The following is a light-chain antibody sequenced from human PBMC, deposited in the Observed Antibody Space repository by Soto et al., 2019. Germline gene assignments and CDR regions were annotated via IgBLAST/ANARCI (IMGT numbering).Light chain of an antibody. CDR1: QSVSSY. Sequence: EIVLTQSPATLSLSPGERATLSCRASQSVSSYLAWYQQKPGQAPWLLIYDASNRATGIPARFSGSGSGTDFTLTISSLEPEDFAVYYCQQRSNWPPGFGGGTKVEIK. V-gene: IGKV3-11*01. CDR3: QQRSNWPPG. J-gene: IGKJ4*01. CDR2: DAS.